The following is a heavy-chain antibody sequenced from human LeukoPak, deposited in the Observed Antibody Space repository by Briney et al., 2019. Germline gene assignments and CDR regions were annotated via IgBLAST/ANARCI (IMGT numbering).Heavy chain of an antibody. CDR3: ARDGPFKYSSSWLTNNWSDP. D-gene: IGHD6-13*01. J-gene: IGHJ5*02. CDR1: GYTFTCYY. V-gene: IGHV1-46*01. CDR2: INPSGGST. Sequence: GASVKVSCKASGYTFTCYYMHWVRQAPRQGLEWTGIINPSGGSTSYAQKFQGRVTMTRDTSTSTVYMELSSLRSDDTAVYYCARDGPFKYSSSWLTNNWSDPWGQGTLVTVSS.